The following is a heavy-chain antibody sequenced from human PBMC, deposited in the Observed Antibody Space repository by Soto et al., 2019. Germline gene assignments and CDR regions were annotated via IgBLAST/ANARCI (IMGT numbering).Heavy chain of an antibody. CDR1: GFTFSSYE. V-gene: IGHV3-48*03. J-gene: IGHJ4*02. CDR3: ARLAAAGGPNFDY. CDR2: ISSSGSTI. Sequence: GGSLRLSCAASGFTFSSYEMNWVRQAPGKGLEWVSYISSSGSTIYYADSVKGRFTISRDNAKNSLYLQMNSLRAEDTAVYYCARLAAAGGPNFDYWGQGTLVTVSS. D-gene: IGHD6-13*01.